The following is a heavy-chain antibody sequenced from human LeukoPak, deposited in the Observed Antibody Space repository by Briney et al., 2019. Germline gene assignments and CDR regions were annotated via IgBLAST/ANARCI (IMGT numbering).Heavy chain of an antibody. V-gene: IGHV4-4*02. J-gene: IGHJ4*02. CDR3: ARGGGGVIVVVIGLRGYYFDY. CDR1: GGSISSSNW. D-gene: IGHD3-22*01. CDR2: IYHSGST. Sequence: SETLSLTCAVSGGSISSSNWWSWVRQPPGKGLEWIGEIYHSGSTNYNPSLKSRVTISVDTSKNQFSLKLSSVTAADTAVYYCARGGGGVIVVVIGLRGYYFDYWGQGTLVTVSS.